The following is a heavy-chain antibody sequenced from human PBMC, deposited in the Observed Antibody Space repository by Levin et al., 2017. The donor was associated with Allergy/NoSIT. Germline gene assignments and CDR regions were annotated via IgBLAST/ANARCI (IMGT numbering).Heavy chain of an antibody. CDR2: IKQDGSEK. CDR3: ARAEQTYGDYVDY. J-gene: IGHJ4*02. CDR1: GFTFSSYW. V-gene: IGHV3-7*01. D-gene: IGHD4-17*01. Sequence: GESLKISCAASGFTFSSYWMSWVRQAPGKGLEWVANIKQDGSEKYYVDSVKGRFTISRDNAKNSLYLQMNSLRAEDTAVYYCARAEQTYGDYVDYWGQGTLVTVSS.